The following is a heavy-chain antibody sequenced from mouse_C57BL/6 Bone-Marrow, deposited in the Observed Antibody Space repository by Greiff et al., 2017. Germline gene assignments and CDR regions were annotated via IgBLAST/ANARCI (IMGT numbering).Heavy chain of an antibody. V-gene: IGHV6-3*01. CDR3: TARGYDYDGWFAY. CDR1: GFTFSNYW. D-gene: IGHD2-4*01. Sequence: EVKVEESGGGLVQPGGSMKLSCVASGFTFSNYWMNWVRQSPEKGLEWVAQIRLKSDNYATHYAESVKGRFTISRDDSKSSVYLQMNNLRAEDTGIYYCTARGYDYDGWFAYWGQGTLVTVSA. CDR2: IRLKSDNYAT. J-gene: IGHJ3*01.